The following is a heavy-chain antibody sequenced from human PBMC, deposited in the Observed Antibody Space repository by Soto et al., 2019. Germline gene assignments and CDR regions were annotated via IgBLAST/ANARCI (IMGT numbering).Heavy chain of an antibody. CDR3: AGMVRGVFPPSYYYGMDV. D-gene: IGHD3-10*01. J-gene: IGHJ6*02. Sequence: SETLSLTCTVSGGSISNYYYSWFRRPPGKGLGWIGYICYAGSTSYNPSLKSRVSISLETSKKQFSLRLTSVTAADTAVYYCAGMVRGVFPPSYYYGMDVWGQGTTVTVSS. V-gene: IGHV4-59*08. CDR2: ICYAGST. CDR1: GGSISNYY.